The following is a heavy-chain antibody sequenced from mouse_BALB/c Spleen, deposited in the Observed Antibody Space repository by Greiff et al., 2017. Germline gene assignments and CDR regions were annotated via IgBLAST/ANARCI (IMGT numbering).Heavy chain of an antibody. CDR2: ISSGGSYT. Sequence: ESGGDLVKPGGSLKLSCAASGFTFSSYGMSWVRQTPDKRLEWVATISSGGSYTYYPDSVKGRFTISRDNAKNTLYLQMSSLKSEDTAMYYCARRGNYRGYAMDYWGQGTSVTVSS. CDR3: ARRGNYRGYAMDY. D-gene: IGHD2-1*01. V-gene: IGHV5-6*02. CDR1: GFTFSSYG. J-gene: IGHJ4*01.